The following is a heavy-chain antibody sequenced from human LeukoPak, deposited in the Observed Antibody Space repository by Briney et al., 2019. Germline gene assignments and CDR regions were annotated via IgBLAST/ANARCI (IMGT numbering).Heavy chain of an antibody. V-gene: IGHV1-18*04. CDR3: AKDWHILTGRNCFDP. CDR1: GYTFTGYY. J-gene: IGHJ5*02. Sequence: ASVTVSCKASGYTFTGYYMHWVRQAPGQGLEWMGWVTSYNGDTNYAQKFQGRVTMSTDTSTSTAYMELRSLRFDDTAIYYCAKDWHILTGRNCFDPWGQGTLVTVSS. D-gene: IGHD3-9*01. CDR2: VTSYNGDT.